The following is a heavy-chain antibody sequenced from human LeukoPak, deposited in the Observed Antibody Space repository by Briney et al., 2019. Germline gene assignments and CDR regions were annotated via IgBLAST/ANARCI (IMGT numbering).Heavy chain of an antibody. CDR1: GGSISSSSYY. CDR3: ARHPRYCSSTSCSPGVWFDP. V-gene: IGHV4-39*01. J-gene: IGHJ5*02. Sequence: SETLSLTCTVSGGSISSSSYYWGWIRQPPGKGLEWIGSICYSGSTYYNPSLKSRVTISVDTSKNQFSLKLSSVTAADTAVYYCARHPRYCSSTSCSPGVWFDPWGQGTLVTVSS. CDR2: ICYSGST. D-gene: IGHD2-2*01.